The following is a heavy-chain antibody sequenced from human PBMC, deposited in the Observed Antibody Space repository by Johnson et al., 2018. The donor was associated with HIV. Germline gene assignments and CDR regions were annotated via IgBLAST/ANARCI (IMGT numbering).Heavy chain of an antibody. Sequence: QVRLVESGGGVVQPGRSLRLSCAASGFTFTNYAMYWVRQAPGKGLEWVALISYDGSNKYYADSVKGRFTISRDNSKNTLYLQMSSLRAEDTAIYYCARVGEYCSSTSCSGAFDIWGQGTMVTVSS. CDR2: ISYDGSNK. V-gene: IGHV3-30-3*01. D-gene: IGHD2-2*01. CDR1: GFTFTNYA. CDR3: ARVGEYCSSTSCSGAFDI. J-gene: IGHJ3*02.